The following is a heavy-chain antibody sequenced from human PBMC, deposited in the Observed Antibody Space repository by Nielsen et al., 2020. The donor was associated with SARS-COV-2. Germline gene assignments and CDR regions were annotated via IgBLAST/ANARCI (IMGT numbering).Heavy chain of an antibody. J-gene: IGHJ4*02. D-gene: IGHD3-10*01. CDR1: GYTFSGSA. Sequence: GESLKISCVASGYTFSGSAIHWVRQASGKGLEWVGHISNKANGYATAYVASVNGRFIITRDDSKNTAYLQMNSLKTEDTAVYYCNSGEYSSGHYWAQGTLVNVSS. CDR3: NSGEYSSGHY. V-gene: IGHV3-73*01. CDR2: ISNKANGYAT.